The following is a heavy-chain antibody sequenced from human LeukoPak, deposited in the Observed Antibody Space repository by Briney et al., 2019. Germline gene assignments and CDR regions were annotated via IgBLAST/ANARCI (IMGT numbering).Heavy chain of an antibody. Sequence: GGSLRLPCEGSGFTFSNYWMGWVRQAPGKGLQWVANIKTDGSEKYYVDSVKGRFTISRDNAKNSLYLQMNSLRAEDTAVYYCATYSSLNRREFQYWGQGTLLTVSS. J-gene: IGHJ1*01. CDR3: ATYSSLNRREFQY. CDR2: IKTDGSEK. D-gene: IGHD3-22*01. CDR1: GFTFSNYW. V-gene: IGHV3-7*01.